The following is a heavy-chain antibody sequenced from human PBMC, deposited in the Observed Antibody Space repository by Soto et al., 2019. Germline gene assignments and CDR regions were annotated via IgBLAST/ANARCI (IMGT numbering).Heavy chain of an antibody. CDR2: IIPMFGVG. V-gene: IGHV1-69*01. Sequence: QVQLVQSGAEVKKPGSSVKVSCKGSGGTFSSYAVNWVRQAPGQGLEWMGGIIPMFGVGNYAQNCQGRVTITADEYTNTAYMELSTLRCEDTAVYYCATPFQTQYFYAFDVWGQGTTVTVS. J-gene: IGHJ6*02. D-gene: IGHD3-10*01. CDR3: ATPFQTQYFYAFDV. CDR1: GGTFSSYA.